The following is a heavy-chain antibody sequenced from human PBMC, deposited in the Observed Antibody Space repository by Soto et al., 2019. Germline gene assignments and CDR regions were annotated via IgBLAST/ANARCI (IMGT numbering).Heavy chain of an antibody. D-gene: IGHD5-18*01. CDR3: ARPTGGYSYGTNYYYGMDV. V-gene: IGHV1-69*13. CDR1: GGTFSSYA. Sequence: SVKVSCKASGGTFSSYAISWVRQAPGQGLEWMGGIIPIFGTANYAQKFQGRVTITADESTSTAYMELSSLRSEDTAVYYCARPTGGYSYGTNYYYGMDVWGQGTTVTVSS. J-gene: IGHJ6*02. CDR2: IIPIFGTA.